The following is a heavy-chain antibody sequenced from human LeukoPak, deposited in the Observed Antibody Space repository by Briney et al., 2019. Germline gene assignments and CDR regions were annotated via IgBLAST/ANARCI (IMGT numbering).Heavy chain of an antibody. CDR2: IGTAGDP. Sequence: PGGSLRLSCAASGFTLSSYDMHWVRQATGKGLEWVSAIGTAGDPYYPGSVKGRFTISRENAKNSLYLQMNSLRAGDTAVYYCARGISWYEARGWYFDLWGRGTLVTVSS. V-gene: IGHV3-13*05. D-gene: IGHD6-13*01. CDR3: ARGISWYEARGWYFDL. J-gene: IGHJ2*01. CDR1: GFTLSSYD.